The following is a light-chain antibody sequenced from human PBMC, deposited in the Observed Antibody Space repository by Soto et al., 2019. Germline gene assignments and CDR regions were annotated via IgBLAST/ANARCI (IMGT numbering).Light chain of an antibody. CDR1: KSLVHNDGNTY. V-gene: IGKV2-24*01. Sequence: IVVTQNPLSSTVPIGQAASISIRSSKSLVHNDGNTYLSWFQQRPGQTPRLLIYKVSDRFSGVPDRFSGSGAGTDCTLPISRVEAEDVSVYYCMQATQFSWTFGQG. CDR2: KVS. CDR3: MQATQFSWT. J-gene: IGKJ1*01.